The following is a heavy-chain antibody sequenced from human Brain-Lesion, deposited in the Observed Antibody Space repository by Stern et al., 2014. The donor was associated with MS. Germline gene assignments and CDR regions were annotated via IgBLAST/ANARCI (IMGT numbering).Heavy chain of an antibody. Sequence: EVQLVQSGGGLVQPGGSLRLSCAASGFTFSYYWMRWVRQVPGKGLGWVSSVITDGRRTSYADSVKGRFTMSRDNAKNTLYLQMNSLRVEDTAIYYCARGERWFDSWGQGTLVTVSS. V-gene: IGHV3-74*02. D-gene: IGHD3-10*01. J-gene: IGHJ5*01. CDR2: VITDGRRT. CDR1: GFTFSYYW. CDR3: ARGERWFDS.